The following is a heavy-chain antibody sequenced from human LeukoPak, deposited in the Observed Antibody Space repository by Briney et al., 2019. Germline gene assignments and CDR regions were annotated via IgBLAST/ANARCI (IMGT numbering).Heavy chain of an antibody. CDR3: AKGLTYYYDSSSQNHDY. Sequence: GGSLRLSCAASGFTFSSYSMNWVRQAPGKGLEWVSSISSSSSYIYYADSVKGRFTISRDNAKNSLYLQMNSLRAEDTAVYYCAKGLTYYYDSSSQNHDYWGQGTLVTVSS. V-gene: IGHV3-21*01. CDR1: GFTFSSYS. J-gene: IGHJ4*02. D-gene: IGHD3-22*01. CDR2: ISSSSSYI.